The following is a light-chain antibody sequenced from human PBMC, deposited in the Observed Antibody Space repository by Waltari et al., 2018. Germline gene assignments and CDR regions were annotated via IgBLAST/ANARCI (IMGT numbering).Light chain of an antibody. CDR1: SSDVGSYNL. V-gene: IGLV2-23*02. CDR2: EVS. CDR3: CSYAGSSTRWV. J-gene: IGLJ3*02. Sequence: QSALTQPASVSGSPGQSITISCTGTSSDVGSYNLVSWYQQHPGKAPKLMIYEVSKRPSGVSNRFSVSKSGNTASLTISGLQAEDEADYYCCSYAGSSTRWVFGGGTKLTVL.